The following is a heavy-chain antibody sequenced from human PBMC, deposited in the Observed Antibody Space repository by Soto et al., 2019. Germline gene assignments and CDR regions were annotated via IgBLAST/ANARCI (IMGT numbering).Heavy chain of an antibody. CDR3: ARDRIPYSDSGVPFDP. D-gene: IGHD3-9*01. CDR2: IWYDGSNK. J-gene: IGHJ5*02. Sequence: GGSLRLSCAASGFTFSSYGMHWVRQAPGEGLEWVAVIWYDGSNKYYADSVKGRFTISRDNSKNTLYLQMNSLRAEDTAVYYCARDRIPYSDSGVPFDPWGQGTLVTVSS. V-gene: IGHV3-33*01. CDR1: GFTFSSYG.